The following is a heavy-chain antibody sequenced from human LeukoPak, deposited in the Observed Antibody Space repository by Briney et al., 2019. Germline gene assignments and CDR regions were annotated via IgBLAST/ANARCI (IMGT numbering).Heavy chain of an antibody. CDR3: ARRGNQLWLRNSWFDP. J-gene: IGHJ5*02. CDR1: GFTFSYYA. Sequence: GGSLRLSCAASGFTFSYYAMSWVRQAPGKGLEWVSVISGSGGDTYYADSVKGRFAISRDNSKNTLYLQMNTLRVEDTAVYYCARRGNQLWLRNSWFDPWGQGTLVTVSS. CDR2: ISGSGGDT. V-gene: IGHV3-23*01. D-gene: IGHD5-18*01.